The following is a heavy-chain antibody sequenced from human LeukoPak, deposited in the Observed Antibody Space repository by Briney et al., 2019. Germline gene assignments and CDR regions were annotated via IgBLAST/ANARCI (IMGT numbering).Heavy chain of an antibody. V-gene: IGHV3-30*18. D-gene: IGHD5/OR15-5a*01. CDR2: ISYDGSNK. CDR3: AKQLVSTVRIYDMDV. CDR1: GFTFSSYG. J-gene: IGHJ6*02. Sequence: GGSLRLSCAASGFTFSSYGMHWVPHAPGKGLEWGAVISYDGSNKYYADSVKGRFTISRDNSKNTLYLQMNSLTAEDTAVYYCAKQLVSTVRIYDMDVWGQGTTVTVSS.